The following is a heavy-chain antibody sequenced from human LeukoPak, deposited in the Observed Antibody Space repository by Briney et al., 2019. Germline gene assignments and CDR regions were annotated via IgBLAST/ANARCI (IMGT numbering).Heavy chain of an antibody. CDR2: IYHSGST. V-gene: IGHV4-4*02. D-gene: IGHD3-10*01. CDR1: GGSISSSNW. J-gene: IGHJ4*02. CDR3: ARGFRGPNFDY. Sequence: SETLSLTCAVSGGSISSSNWWSWVRQPPGKGLEWMGEIYHSGSTNYNTSLKSRVTISLNTSKNQFSLKLSSVTAADAAVYYCARGFRGPNFDYWGQGTVVTVSA.